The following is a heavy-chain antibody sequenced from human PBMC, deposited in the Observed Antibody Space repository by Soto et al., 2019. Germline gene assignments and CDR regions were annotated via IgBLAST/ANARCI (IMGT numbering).Heavy chain of an antibody. CDR1: GFTFSSYA. D-gene: IGHD2-21*02. V-gene: IGHV3-30-3*01. Sequence: GGSLRLSCAASGFTFSSYAMHWVRQAPGKGLEWVAVISYDGSNKYYADSVKGRFTISRDNSKNTLYLQMNSLRAEDTAVYYCASPHQETIVVVTHPDIWGQGTMVTVSS. J-gene: IGHJ3*02. CDR3: ASPHQETIVVVTHPDI. CDR2: ISYDGSNK.